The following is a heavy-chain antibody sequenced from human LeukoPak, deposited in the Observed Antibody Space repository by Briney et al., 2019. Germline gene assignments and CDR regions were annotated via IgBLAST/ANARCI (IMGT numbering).Heavy chain of an antibody. CDR2: IYPGDSET. V-gene: IGHV5-51*01. CDR3: ARQLTTLKGFDI. D-gene: IGHD4-11*01. CDR1: GFSFSNYW. Sequence: ESLKISCRGLGFSFSNYWIGWVRQMPGKGLEWVGIIYPGDSETRYGPSFQGQVTISADKSISTAYLQWTSLKASDTAMYYCARQLTTLKGFDIWGQGTMVIASS. J-gene: IGHJ3*02.